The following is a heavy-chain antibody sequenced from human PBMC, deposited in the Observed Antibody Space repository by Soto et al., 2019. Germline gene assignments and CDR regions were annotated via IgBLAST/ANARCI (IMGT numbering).Heavy chain of an antibody. CDR3: GRDRRFGNGYNLGFDY. J-gene: IGHJ4*02. V-gene: IGHV4-59*01. Sequence: SETLSLTCTVSGGSISSYYWNWIRQPPGKGLEWIGYIYDSGSTNYNPSLKSRVTISVDTSKNQFSLRAEDTAVYYCGRDRRFGNGYNLGFDYWGQGTLVTVSS. CDR2: IYDSGST. CDR1: GGSISSYY. D-gene: IGHD5-12*01.